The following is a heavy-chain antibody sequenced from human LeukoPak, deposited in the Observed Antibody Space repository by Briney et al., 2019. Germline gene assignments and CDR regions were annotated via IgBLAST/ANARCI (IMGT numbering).Heavy chain of an antibody. J-gene: IGHJ3*02. V-gene: IGHV3-9*03. Sequence: GGSLRLSCAASGYTFDDYAMHWVRQAPGKGLEWVSGISWNSGSIGYADSVKGRFTISRDNAKNSLYLQMNSLRAEDMALYYCAKDSGSYSLAGGAFDIWGQGTMVTVSS. D-gene: IGHD1-26*01. CDR3: AKDSGSYSLAGGAFDI. CDR1: GYTFDDYA. CDR2: ISWNSGSI.